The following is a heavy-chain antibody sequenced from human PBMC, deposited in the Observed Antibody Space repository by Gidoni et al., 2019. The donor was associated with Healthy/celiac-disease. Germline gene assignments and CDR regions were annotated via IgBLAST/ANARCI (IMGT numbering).Heavy chain of an antibody. D-gene: IGHD5-18*01. J-gene: IGHJ4*02. CDR2: ISWDGGST. Sequence: EVQLVESGGVVVQPGGSLSISCAASGFTFDDYTMHWVRQAPGKGLEWVSLISWDGGSTYYADSVKGRFTISRDNSKNSLYLQMNSLRTEDTALYYCAKESDTAMVLDYWGQGTLVTVSS. CDR1: GFTFDDYT. V-gene: IGHV3-43*01. CDR3: AKESDTAMVLDY.